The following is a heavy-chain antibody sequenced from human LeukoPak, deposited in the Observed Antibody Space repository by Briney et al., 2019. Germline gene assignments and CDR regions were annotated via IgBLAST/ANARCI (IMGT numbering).Heavy chain of an antibody. J-gene: IGHJ4*02. V-gene: IGHV3-73*01. Sequence: GGSLRLSCAASGFTFSGSAMHWFRQASGKGLEWVGRIRSKANSYATAYAASVKGRFTISRDDSKNTAYLQMNSLKTEDTAVYYCNLLGRGSSHNWGQGTLVTVSS. CDR3: NLLGRGSSHN. CDR1: GFTFSGSA. D-gene: IGHD1-26*01. CDR2: IRSKANSYAT.